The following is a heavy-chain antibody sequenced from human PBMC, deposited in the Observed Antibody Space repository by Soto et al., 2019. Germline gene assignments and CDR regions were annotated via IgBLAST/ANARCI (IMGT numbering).Heavy chain of an antibody. D-gene: IGHD6-19*01. Sequence: GGSLRLSCAASGFTFSSYAMSWVRQAPGKGLEWVSAISGSGGSTYYADSVKGRFTISRDNSKNTLYLQMNSLRAEDTAVYYWAKDPFADSSGWYGEDAFDIWGQGTMVTVSS. CDR1: GFTFSSYA. CDR2: ISGSGGST. CDR3: AKDPFADSSGWYGEDAFDI. V-gene: IGHV3-23*01. J-gene: IGHJ3*02.